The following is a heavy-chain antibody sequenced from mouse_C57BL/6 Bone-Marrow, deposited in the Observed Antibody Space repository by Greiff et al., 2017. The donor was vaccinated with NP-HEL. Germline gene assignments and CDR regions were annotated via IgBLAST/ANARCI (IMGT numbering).Heavy chain of an antibody. CDR1: GYTFTDYE. V-gene: IGHV1-15*01. J-gene: IGHJ1*03. CDR3: TRFYYYGSSSRNV. CDR2: IDPETGGT. D-gene: IGHD1-1*01. Sequence: VKLQESGAELVRPGASVTLSCKASGYTFTDYEMHWVKQTPVHGLEWIGAIDPETGGTAYNQKFKGKAILTADKSSSTAYMELRSLTSEDSAVYYCTRFYYYGSSSRNVWGTGTTVTVSS.